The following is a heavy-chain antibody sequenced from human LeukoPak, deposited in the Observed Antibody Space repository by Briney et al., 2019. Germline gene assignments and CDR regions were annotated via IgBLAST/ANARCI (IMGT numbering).Heavy chain of an antibody. CDR2: IRYDGSNK. J-gene: IGHJ4*02. D-gene: IGHD3-22*01. Sequence: PGGPLRLSCAASGFTFSSYGMHWVRQAPGKGLEWVAFIRYDGSNKYYADSVKGRFTISRDNSKNTLYLQMNSLRAEDTAVYYCAKPYYYGSSGYYSVDYWGQGTLVTVSS. CDR1: GFTFSSYG. V-gene: IGHV3-30*02. CDR3: AKPYYYGSSGYYSVDY.